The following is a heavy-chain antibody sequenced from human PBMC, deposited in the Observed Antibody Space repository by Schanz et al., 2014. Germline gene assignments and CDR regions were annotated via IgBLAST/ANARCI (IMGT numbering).Heavy chain of an antibody. CDR3: ANSQGSSFDS. CDR1: GFAVDNYY. CDR2: ISGSGGNT. J-gene: IGHJ4*02. Sequence: EVQLVASGGGLVQPGGSLRLSCAASGFAVDNYYMSCVRQAPGRGLEWVSIISGSGGNTYYADAVRGRFTISRDNSKTSVYLQMSSLRAEDTAVYYCANSQGSSFDSWGQGTLVTVSS. D-gene: IGHD6-13*01. V-gene: IGHV3-23*04.